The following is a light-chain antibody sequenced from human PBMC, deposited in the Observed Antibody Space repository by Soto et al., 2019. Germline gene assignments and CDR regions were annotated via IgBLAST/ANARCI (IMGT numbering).Light chain of an antibody. J-gene: IGKJ5*01. CDR2: DAS. Sequence: EIVLTQSPATLSFPPGERATVSWRASPSVTNFLAWYQQKPGLAPRLLIYDASSRATDIPARFSGSGSGTDFTLTISSLEPEDFAIYYCQQRSNWPSISFGQGTRLEIK. CDR1: PSVTNF. CDR3: QQRSNWPSIS. V-gene: IGKV3-11*01.